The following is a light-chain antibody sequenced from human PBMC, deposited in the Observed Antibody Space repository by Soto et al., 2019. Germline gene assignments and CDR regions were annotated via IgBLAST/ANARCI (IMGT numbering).Light chain of an antibody. J-gene: IGKJ4*01. CDR2: GAS. CDR1: QSVSSSY. V-gene: IGKV3-20*01. CDR3: QQYGSSALT. Sequence: EIVLTQSPGTLSLSPGERATLSCRASQSVSSSYLAWYQQKPGQAPRLLIYGASSRATGIPDRLSGSGSGTDFPLTISRLEPEDFAVYYCQQYGSSALTFGGGTKVEIK.